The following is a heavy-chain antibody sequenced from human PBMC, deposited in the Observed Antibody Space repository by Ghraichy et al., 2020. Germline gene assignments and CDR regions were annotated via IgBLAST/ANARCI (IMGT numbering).Heavy chain of an antibody. CDR3: ARASTSWKGYVADY. J-gene: IGHJ4*02. CDR1: GYTFTSYG. V-gene: IGHV1-18*01. Sequence: ASVKVSCKASGYTFTSYGISWVRQAPGQGLEWMGWISAYNGNTNYAQKLQGRVTMTADTSTSTAYMELRSLRSDDTAVYYCARASTSWKGYVADYWGQGTLVTVSS. CDR2: ISAYNGNT. D-gene: IGHD2-2*01.